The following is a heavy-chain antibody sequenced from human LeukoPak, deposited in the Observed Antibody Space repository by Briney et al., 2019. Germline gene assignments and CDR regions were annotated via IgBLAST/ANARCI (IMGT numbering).Heavy chain of an antibody. V-gene: IGHV3-23*01. CDR2: MSGRGVST. D-gene: IGHD2-15*01. CDR1: GFTFTNYA. Sequence: GGSLRLSCAASGFTFTNYAMSWVRQAPGKGLEWVSGMSGRGVSTYYADSVEGRFTISSDNSKNTLYLQMNSLRAEDTAIYYCAKDCNGGNCYIDYWGQGTLVTVAS. CDR3: AKDCNGGNCYIDY. J-gene: IGHJ4*02.